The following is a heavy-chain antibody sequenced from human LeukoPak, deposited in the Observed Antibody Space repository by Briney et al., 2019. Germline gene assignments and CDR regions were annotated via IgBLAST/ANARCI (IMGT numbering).Heavy chain of an antibody. J-gene: IGHJ4*02. CDR1: GFTSSTAW. Sequence: SGGSLRLSCAVSGFTSSTAWLTWVRQAPGKGLEWVADMRQDGSDKYYVDSVKGRFTISRDNAKNSLYLQMNSLRAEDTALYYCAKGTTIVVVPAAMGYWGQGTLVTVSS. CDR2: MRQDGSDK. D-gene: IGHD2-2*01. CDR3: AKGTTIVVVPAAMGY. V-gene: IGHV3-7*03.